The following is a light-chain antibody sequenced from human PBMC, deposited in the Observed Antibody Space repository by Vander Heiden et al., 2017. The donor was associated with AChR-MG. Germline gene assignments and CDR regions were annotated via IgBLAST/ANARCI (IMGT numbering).Light chain of an antibody. Sequence: QSALTQPASVSGSPGQSTTISCTGTSSDVGVYNEGSWYQQHPGKVPKLMIYDVSKRPSGVSKLFAGSKSGNTASLTISGLQAEDEADYYCSSYTSSSTLVFGGGTKLTVL. CDR2: DVS. J-gene: IGLJ3*02. V-gene: IGLV2-14*01. CDR1: SSDVGVYNE. CDR3: SSYTSSSTLV.